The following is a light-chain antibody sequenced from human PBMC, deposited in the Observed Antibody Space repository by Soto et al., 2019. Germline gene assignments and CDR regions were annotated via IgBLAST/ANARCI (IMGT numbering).Light chain of an antibody. CDR2: DAS. CDR1: QSVSSY. CDR3: QQRSNWPST. Sequence: EIVLTQSPATLSLSPGDRATLSCRASQSVSSYLAWYQQKPGQAPRLLIYDASNRATGIPARFSGSGSGTDFTLNITPLEPEDFAVYYCQQRSNWPSTFGGGTKVEIK. V-gene: IGKV3-11*01. J-gene: IGKJ4*01.